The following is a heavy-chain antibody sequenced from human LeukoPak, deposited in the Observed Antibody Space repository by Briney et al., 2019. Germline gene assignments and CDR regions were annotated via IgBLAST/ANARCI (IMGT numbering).Heavy chain of an antibody. CDR3: ARVSSSGNSYYYYYGMDV. J-gene: IGHJ6*02. V-gene: IGHV3-64D*09. Sequence: PGGSLRLSCSASGFTFSAYAMYWVRQAPGKGLEYVSGISNNGGSSFYADSVKGRFAISRDNSKNTLYLQMSSLRAEDTAVYYCARVSSSGNSYYYYYGMDVWGQGTTVTVSS. CDR2: ISNNGGSS. CDR1: GFTFSAYA. D-gene: IGHD3-22*01.